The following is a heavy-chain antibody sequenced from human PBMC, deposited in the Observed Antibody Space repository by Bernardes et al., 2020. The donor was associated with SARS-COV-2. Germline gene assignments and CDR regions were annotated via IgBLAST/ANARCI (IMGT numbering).Heavy chain of an antibody. CDR1: GGSISSYY. CDR2: IYYSGST. D-gene: IGHD5-12*01. J-gene: IGHJ4*02. Sequence: SETLSLTCTVSGGSISSYYWSWIRQTPGKGLEWIGYIYYSGSTNYNPSLKSRVTISVDTSKNQFSLKLSSVTAADTAVYYCARVRADGYIFDYFDYWGQGTLVTVSS. V-gene: IGHV4-59*01. CDR3: ARVRADGYIFDYFDY.